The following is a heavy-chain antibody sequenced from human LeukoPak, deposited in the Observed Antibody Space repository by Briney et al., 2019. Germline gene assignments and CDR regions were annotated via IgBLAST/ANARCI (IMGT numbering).Heavy chain of an antibody. CDR1: GGSISSSPYY. CDR2: IYYSGTT. V-gene: IGHV4-39*07. Sequence: PSETLSLTCTVSGGSISSSPYYWGWIRQPPGKGLEWIGSIYYSGTTHYSPSLESRVTISVDTSKNQFSLKLASVTAADTAIYYCARVRYNWNRDFDYWGQGTLVTVSS. D-gene: IGHD1-20*01. J-gene: IGHJ4*02. CDR3: ARVRYNWNRDFDY.